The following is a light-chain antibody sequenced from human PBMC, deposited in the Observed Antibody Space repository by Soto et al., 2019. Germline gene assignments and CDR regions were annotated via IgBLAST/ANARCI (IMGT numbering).Light chain of an antibody. J-gene: IGKJ2*01. CDR3: QQYNNWPRT. Sequence: EIVMTQSPATLSVSPGERATLSCRASQNVNFNVAWYQQKVGQAPRLLISGASTRASGVPSRFSGSGSGTEFTLTISGLQSEEFAIYYCQQYNNWPRTFGQGTNLEI. CDR1: QNVNFN. CDR2: GAS. V-gene: IGKV3-15*01.